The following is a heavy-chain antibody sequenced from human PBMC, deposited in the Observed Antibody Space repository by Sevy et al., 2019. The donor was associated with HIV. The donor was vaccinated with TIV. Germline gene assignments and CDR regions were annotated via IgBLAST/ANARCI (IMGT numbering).Heavy chain of an antibody. D-gene: IGHD3-22*01. CDR3: ATPKDYYESSGSPFDY. CDR2: FDPEDDET. CDR1: GYRLSQLS. J-gene: IGHJ4*02. Sequence: GTVKVSCKVSGYRLSQLSMHWVRQAPRKGLERRGSFDPEDDETIYAQYFQGRVAMTEDTSTDTAYMELSTLRSEDTAVYYCATPKDYYESSGSPFDYWGQGTLVTVSS. V-gene: IGHV1-24*01.